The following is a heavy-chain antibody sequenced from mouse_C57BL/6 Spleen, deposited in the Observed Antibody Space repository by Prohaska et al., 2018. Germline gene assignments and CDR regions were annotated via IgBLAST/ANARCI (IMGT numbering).Heavy chain of an antibody. D-gene: IGHD2-1*01. CDR3: ARFPYGNYGYYAMDY. J-gene: IGHJ4*01. CDR1: GYTFTDYY. V-gene: IGHV1-26*01. CDR2: INPNNGGT. Sequence: GYTFTDYYMNWVKQSHGKSLEWIGDINPNNGGTSYNQKFKGKATLTVDKSSSTAYMQLSSLTSEDSAVYYCARFPYGNYGYYAMDYWGQGTSVTVSS.